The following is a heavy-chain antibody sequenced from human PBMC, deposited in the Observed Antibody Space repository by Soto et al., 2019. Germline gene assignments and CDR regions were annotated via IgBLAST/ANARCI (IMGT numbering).Heavy chain of an antibody. Sequence: GGSLRLSCAASGFTFSSYSMNWVRQAPGKGLEWVSSISSSSSYIYYADSVKGRFTISRDNAKNSLYLQMNSLRAEDTAVYYCARIISGGSGWRFAETHNAGVMGKFDPWGQGTLVTVSS. J-gene: IGHJ5*02. CDR3: ARIISGGSGWRFAETHNAGVMGKFDP. CDR2: ISSSSSYI. V-gene: IGHV3-21*01. CDR1: GFTFSSYS. D-gene: IGHD6-19*01.